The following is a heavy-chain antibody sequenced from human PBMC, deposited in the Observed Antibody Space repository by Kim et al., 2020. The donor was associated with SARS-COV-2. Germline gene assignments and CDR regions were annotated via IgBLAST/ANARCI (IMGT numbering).Heavy chain of an antibody. J-gene: IGHJ6*02. D-gene: IGHD3-9*01. CDR3: ARAMTISDLPFGMDV. CDR1: GGTFSSYA. Sequence: SVKVSCKASGGTFSSYAISWVRQAPGQGLEWMGGIIPIFGTANYAQKFQGRVTITADKSTSTAYMELSSLRSEDTAVYYCARAMTISDLPFGMDVWGQGTTVTVSS. V-gene: IGHV1-69*06. CDR2: IIPIFGTA.